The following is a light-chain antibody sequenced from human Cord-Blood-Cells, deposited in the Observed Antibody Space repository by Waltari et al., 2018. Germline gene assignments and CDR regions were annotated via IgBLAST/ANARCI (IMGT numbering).Light chain of an antibody. CDR1: KSISSW. Sequence: DIQMTQSPSTLSASVGDRVTITCRASKSISSWLAWYQQKPGKAPKLLIDKASSLESGVPSRFSGSGSGTEFTLTISSLQADDFATYYCQQYNSYSWTFGQGTKVEIK. CDR2: KAS. CDR3: QQYNSYSWT. V-gene: IGKV1-5*03. J-gene: IGKJ1*01.